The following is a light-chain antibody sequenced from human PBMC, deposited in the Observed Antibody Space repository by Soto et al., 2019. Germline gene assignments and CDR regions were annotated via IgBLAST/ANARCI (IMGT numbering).Light chain of an antibody. J-gene: IGLJ1*01. CDR1: SSDVGGYNY. Sequence: QSALTQPASVSGSPGQSITISCTGTSSDVGGYNYVSWYQQHPGKAPKLMIYDVSNRPSGVSNRFSGSKSGNTASLTISGLQDEDEADYYCSSYTSSSTGVFGTGTKVT. CDR3: SSYTSSSTGV. V-gene: IGLV2-14*01. CDR2: DVS.